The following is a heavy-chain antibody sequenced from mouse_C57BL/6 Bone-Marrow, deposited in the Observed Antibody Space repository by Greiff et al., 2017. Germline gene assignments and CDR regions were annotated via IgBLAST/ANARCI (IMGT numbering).Heavy chain of an antibody. CDR2: INPSSGYT. CDR3: ARWDYGYYGGYWYFDV. Sequence: QVQLKESGAELAKPGASVKLSCKASGYTFTSYWMHWVKQRPGQGLEWIGYINPSSGYTKYNQKFKDKATLTADKSSSTAYMQLSRLTYEDSAVYYCARWDYGYYGGYWYFDVWGTGTTVTVSA. V-gene: IGHV1-7*01. CDR1: GYTFTSYW. J-gene: IGHJ1*03. D-gene: IGHD2-3*01.